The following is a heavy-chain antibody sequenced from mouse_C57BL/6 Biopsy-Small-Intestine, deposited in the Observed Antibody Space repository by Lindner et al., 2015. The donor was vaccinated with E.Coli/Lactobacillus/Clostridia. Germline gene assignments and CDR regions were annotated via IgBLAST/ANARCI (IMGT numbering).Heavy chain of an antibody. CDR1: GFNIKDDY. CDR2: IDPANGNT. J-gene: IGHJ2*01. D-gene: IGHD2-14*01. V-gene: IGHV14-3*01. CDR3: ARSDYRYDEGY. Sequence: VQLQESGAELVRPGASVKLSCTASGFNIKDDYMHWVKQRPEQGLEWIGRIDPANGNTKYAPKFQDKATITADTSSNTAYLQHSSLTSEDTAVYYCARSDYRYDEGYWGQGTTLTVSS.